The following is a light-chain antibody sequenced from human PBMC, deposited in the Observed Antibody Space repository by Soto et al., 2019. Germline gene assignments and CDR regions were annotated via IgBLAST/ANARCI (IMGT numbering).Light chain of an antibody. CDR3: QQYDSHQFT. CDR2: DAS. J-gene: IGKJ2*01. Sequence: DIQMTQSPSTLSASVGDRVEITCRASQNINTWVAWYQHKAGKAPKPLIYDASTLESGVPSRFSGSGSGTEFILTISSLQPDDCATYYCQQYDSHQFTFGQGTKVDIK. CDR1: QNINTW. V-gene: IGKV1-5*01.